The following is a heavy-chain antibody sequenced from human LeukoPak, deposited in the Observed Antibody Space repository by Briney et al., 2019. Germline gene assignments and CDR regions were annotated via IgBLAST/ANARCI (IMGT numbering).Heavy chain of an antibody. CDR1: GGSISSRSYY. V-gene: IGHV4-39*01. D-gene: IGHD6-25*01. CDR2: IYYSGST. Sequence: SETLSLTCTVSGGSISSRSYYWGWVRQPPGKGLEWIGNIYYSGSTSYNPSLKSRVTISVDTSKNQFSLKLTSVTAADTAVFYCARLTGRDSSDWPYFHHWGQGALVTVSS. CDR3: ARLTGRDSSDWPYFHH. J-gene: IGHJ1*01.